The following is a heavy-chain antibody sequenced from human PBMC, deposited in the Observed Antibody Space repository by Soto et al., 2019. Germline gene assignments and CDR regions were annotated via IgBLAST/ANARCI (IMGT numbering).Heavy chain of an antibody. CDR3: ARPLWRNDYNWGYFDL. J-gene: IGHJ2*01. CDR1: GFTFSSYA. CDR2: ISYDGSNK. D-gene: IGHD4-4*01. Sequence: QVQLVESGGGVVQPGRSLRLSCAASGFTFSSYAMHWVRQAPGKGLEWVAVISYDGSNKYYADSVKGRFTISRDNSKNTLYLQMNRLRAEDTALYYCARPLWRNDYNWGYFDLWGRGTLVTVSS. V-gene: IGHV3-30-3*01.